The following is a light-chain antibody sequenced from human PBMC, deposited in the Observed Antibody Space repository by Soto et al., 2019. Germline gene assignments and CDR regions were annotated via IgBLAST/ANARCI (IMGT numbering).Light chain of an antibody. J-gene: IGLJ3*02. CDR2: SNN. CDR1: SSNIGSNT. Sequence: SVLTQPPSASGTPGQRVTISCSGSSSNIGSNTVNWYQQLPGTAPKLLIYSNNQRPSGVPDRFSGSKSGTSASLAISGLKSEDEADYYCAAWDDSLNGWVFGGGTKLTVL. CDR3: AAWDDSLNGWV. V-gene: IGLV1-44*01.